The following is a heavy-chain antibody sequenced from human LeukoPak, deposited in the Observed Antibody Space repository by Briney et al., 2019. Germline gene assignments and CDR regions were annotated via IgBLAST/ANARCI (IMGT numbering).Heavy chain of an antibody. CDR1: GYTFTDYY. V-gene: IGHV1-2*02. CDR3: ARGRPGSGWSFDY. Sequence: ASVKVSCKASGYTFTDYYIHWVRQAPGQGLEWMAWINPKSGGTNYAQKFQGRVTMTRDTSTNTVYMELSRLRSDDTAVYYCARGRPGSGWSFDYWGQGTLVTVSS. D-gene: IGHD6-19*01. J-gene: IGHJ4*02. CDR2: INPKSGGT.